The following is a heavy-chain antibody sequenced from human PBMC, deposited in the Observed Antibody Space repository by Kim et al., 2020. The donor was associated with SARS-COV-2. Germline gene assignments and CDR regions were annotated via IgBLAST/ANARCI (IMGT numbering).Heavy chain of an antibody. Sequence: GGSLRLSCAASGFTFSHYWMNWVRQAPGKGLEWVANIKQDGTEKHYVDSLKGRFTIFRDNAKNSLYLQMNSLTAEDTALYYCARGYCSGGSCYGAPDYWG. V-gene: IGHV3-7*01. CDR1: GFTFSHYW. CDR3: ARGYCSGGSCYGAPDY. D-gene: IGHD2-15*01. CDR2: IKQDGTEK. J-gene: IGHJ4*01.